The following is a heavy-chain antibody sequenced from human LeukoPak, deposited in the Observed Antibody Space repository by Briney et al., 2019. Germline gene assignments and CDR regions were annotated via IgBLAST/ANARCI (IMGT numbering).Heavy chain of an antibody. CDR3: ARAPPSYDSSGYYYWFSYYYMDV. CDR2: IYYSGST. Sequence: SETLSLTCTVSGGSISSYYWSWIRQPPGKGLEWIGYIYYSGSTNYNPSLKSRVTISVDTSKNQFSLKLSSVTAADTAVYYCARAPPSYDSSGYYYWFSYYYMDVWGKGTTVTISS. V-gene: IGHV4-59*01. J-gene: IGHJ6*03. CDR1: GGSISSYY. D-gene: IGHD3-22*01.